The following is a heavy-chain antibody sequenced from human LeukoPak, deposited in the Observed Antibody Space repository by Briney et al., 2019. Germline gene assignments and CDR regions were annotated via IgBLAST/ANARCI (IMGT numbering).Heavy chain of an antibody. J-gene: IGHJ4*02. V-gene: IGHV3-21*01. Sequence: GGSLRLSCAASGFTFSSYSMNWVRQAPGKGLVWGSSISSASTYIYYADSVKGRFSISRDNAKNSLYLQMNSLRAEDTAVYYCARVDSGAYPINDYWGQGTLVTVSS. D-gene: IGHD4-17*01. CDR2: ISSASTYI. CDR1: GFTFSSYS. CDR3: ARVDSGAYPINDY.